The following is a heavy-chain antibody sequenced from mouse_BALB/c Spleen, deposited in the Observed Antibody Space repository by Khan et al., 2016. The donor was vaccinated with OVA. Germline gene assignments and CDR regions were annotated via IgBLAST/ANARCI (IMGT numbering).Heavy chain of an antibody. J-gene: IGHJ4*01. CDR2: INTYTGEP. D-gene: IGHD2-14*01. Sequence: IQLVQSGPELKKPGETVQISCKASGFTFTNYGMNWVRQAPGKGLKWMGWINTYTGEPTFTDDFKGRFAFSLETSASTAYLQINSLKNEDTATYFCARGGYNGTMDFWGQGTSVTVSS. V-gene: IGHV9-3-1*01. CDR3: ARGGYNGTMDF. CDR1: GFTFTNYG.